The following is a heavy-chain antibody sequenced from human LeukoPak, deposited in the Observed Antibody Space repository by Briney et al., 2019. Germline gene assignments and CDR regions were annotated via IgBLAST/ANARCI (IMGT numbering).Heavy chain of an antibody. V-gene: IGHV4-34*01. Sequence: SETLSLTCAVYGGSFSGYYWSWIRQPPGKGLEWIGEINHSGSTNYNPSLKSRVTISVDTSKNQFSLKLSSVTAADTAVYYCARAYYDFWSGYPRIYYFDYWGQGTLVTVSS. CDR2: INHSGST. CDR1: GGSFSGYY. CDR3: ARAYYDFWSGYPRIYYFDY. D-gene: IGHD3-3*01. J-gene: IGHJ4*02.